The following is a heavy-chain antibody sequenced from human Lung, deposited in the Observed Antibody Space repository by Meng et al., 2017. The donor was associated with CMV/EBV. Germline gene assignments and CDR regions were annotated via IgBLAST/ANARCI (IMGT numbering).Heavy chain of an antibody. Sequence: PFPASGFTLSSYWLHWVRQVPGKGLVWVSRINSDDSTTTYADSVKGRFTISIDNAKNTVYLQIDSLRVENTAVYYCANDCFGREDYWGQGTVVTVSS. CDR2: INSDDSTT. J-gene: IGHJ4*02. CDR1: GFTLSSYW. CDR3: ANDCFGREDY. D-gene: IGHD3-3*01. V-gene: IGHV3-74*03.